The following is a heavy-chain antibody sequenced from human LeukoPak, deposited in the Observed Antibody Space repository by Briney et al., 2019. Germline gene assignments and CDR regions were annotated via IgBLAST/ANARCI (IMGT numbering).Heavy chain of an antibody. Sequence: SQTLSLTCAVSGGSISSGGYSWSWIRQPPGKGLEWIGYIYYSGNTYYNPSLKSRVTISIDRSKNQFSLKLSSVTAADTAVYYCARAGGGSSSTYYYGMDVWGQGTTVTVSS. CDR1: GGSISSGGYS. CDR3: ARAGGGSSSTYYYGMDV. J-gene: IGHJ6*02. V-gene: IGHV4-30-2*01. D-gene: IGHD6-13*01. CDR2: IYYSGNT.